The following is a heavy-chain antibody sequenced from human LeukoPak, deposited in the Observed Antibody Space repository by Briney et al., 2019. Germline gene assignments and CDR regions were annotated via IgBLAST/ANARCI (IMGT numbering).Heavy chain of an antibody. J-gene: IGHJ4*02. CDR3: AAGTFGGVIAPFDY. Sequence: VASVTVSCTASGYTFTGYYIHWVRQAPGQGLEWMGWINPNSGGTNYAQKFQGRVTMTRDTSISTAYMELSRLRSDDTAVYYCAAGTFGGVIAPFDYWGQGTLVTVSS. CDR2: INPNSGGT. V-gene: IGHV1-2*02. D-gene: IGHD3-16*02. CDR1: GYTFTGYY.